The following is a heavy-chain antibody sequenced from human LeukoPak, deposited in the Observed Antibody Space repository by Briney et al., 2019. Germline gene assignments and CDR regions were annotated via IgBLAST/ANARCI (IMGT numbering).Heavy chain of an antibody. J-gene: IGHJ4*02. CDR2: IIPIFGTA. V-gene: IGHV1-69*05. CDR1: GGTFSGYA. D-gene: IGHD1-14*01. Sequence: ASVKVSCKASGGTFSGYAISWVRQAPGQGLEWMGGIIPIFGTANYAQKFQGRVTITTDESTSTAHMELSSLRSEDTAVYYCARAFSIRLPGGQPFDYWGQGTLVTVSS. CDR3: ARAFSIRLPGGQPFDY.